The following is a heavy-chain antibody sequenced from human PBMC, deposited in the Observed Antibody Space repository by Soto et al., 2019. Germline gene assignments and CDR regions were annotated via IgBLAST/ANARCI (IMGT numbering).Heavy chain of an antibody. CDR3: ARGPQGVVVPAAIPN. Sequence: SETLSLTCTVSGGSISSGDYYWSWIRQPPGKGLEWIGYIYYSGSTYYNLSLKSRVTISVDTSKNQFSLKLSSVTAADTAVYYCARGPQGVVVPAAIPNWGQGTQVTVSS. CDR1: GGSISSGDYY. CDR2: IYYSGST. V-gene: IGHV4-30-4*01. D-gene: IGHD2-2*02. J-gene: IGHJ4*02.